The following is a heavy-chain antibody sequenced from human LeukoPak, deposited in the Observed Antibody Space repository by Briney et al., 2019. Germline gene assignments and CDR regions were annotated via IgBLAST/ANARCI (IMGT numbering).Heavy chain of an antibody. D-gene: IGHD6-13*01. CDR3: ARGTGIAAAGAIDY. V-gene: IGHV4-59*01. CDR2: IYYSGST. J-gene: IGHJ4*02. CDR1: GGSISSYY. Sequence: SETLSLTYTVSGGSISSYYWSWIRQPPGKGLEWIGYIYYSGSTNYNPSLKSLVTISVDTSKNQFSLKLSSVTAADTAVYYCARGTGIAAAGAIDYWGQGTLVTVSS.